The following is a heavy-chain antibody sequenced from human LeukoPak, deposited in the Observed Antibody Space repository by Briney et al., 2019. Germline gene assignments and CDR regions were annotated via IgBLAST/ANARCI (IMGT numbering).Heavy chain of an antibody. CDR3: ARGGYRFGL. V-gene: IGHV4-61*01. CDR2: IHYTGST. D-gene: IGHD5-18*01. J-gene: IGHJ5*02. CDR1: GGSISSSSYY. Sequence: SETLSLTCTVSGGSISSSSYYWSWIRQPPGKGLECIGYIHYTGSTNYNPSLKSRVTISVDTSKNQFSLKLSSVTAADTAVYYCARGGYRFGLWGQGTLVTVSS.